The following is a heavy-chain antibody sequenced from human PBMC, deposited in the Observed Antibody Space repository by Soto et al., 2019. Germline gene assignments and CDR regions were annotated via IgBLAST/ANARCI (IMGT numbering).Heavy chain of an antibody. V-gene: IGHV4-30-4*02. Sequence: SETLSLTCTVSGGSITNGDYNWSWIRQSPGKGLEWIGNIFHSGSTSYNPSLRSRITMSVDTSKNQFSLKLSSVTAADTAVYYCARAGAAAPWIVNWFDPWGQGTLVTVSS. J-gene: IGHJ5*02. CDR3: ARAGAAAPWIVNWFDP. D-gene: IGHD2-15*01. CDR1: GGSITNGDYN. CDR2: IFHSGST.